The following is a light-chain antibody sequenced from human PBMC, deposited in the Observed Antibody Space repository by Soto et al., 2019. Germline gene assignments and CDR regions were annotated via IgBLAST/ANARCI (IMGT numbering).Light chain of an antibody. CDR3: QHYNNWPRT. Sequence: EIVMTQSPATLSVSPGERATLSCRASQSVSSNLAWYQQKPGQAPRLLIHGASTRATGIPARFSGSGSGTEFTLTISSLQSEDFAVYYCQHYNNWPRTFGQGTKVVIK. CDR1: QSVSSN. CDR2: GAS. V-gene: IGKV3-15*01. J-gene: IGKJ1*01.